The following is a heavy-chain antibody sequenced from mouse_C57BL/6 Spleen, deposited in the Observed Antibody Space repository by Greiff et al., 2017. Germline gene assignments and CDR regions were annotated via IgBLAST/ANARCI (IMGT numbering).Heavy chain of an antibody. Sequence: QVQLQQSGPELVKPGASVKISCKASGYAFSSSWMNWVKQRPGKGLEWIGRIYPGDGDTNYNGKFKGKATLTADKSSSTAYMQLSSLTSEDSAVYFCARTILITTVVATDYWGQGTTLTVSS. J-gene: IGHJ2*01. CDR3: ARTILITTVVATDY. D-gene: IGHD1-1*01. CDR2: IYPGDGDT. V-gene: IGHV1-82*01. CDR1: GYAFSSSW.